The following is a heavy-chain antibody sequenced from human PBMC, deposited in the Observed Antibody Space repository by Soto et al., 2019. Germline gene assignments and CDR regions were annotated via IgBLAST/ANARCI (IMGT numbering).Heavy chain of an antibody. Sequence: PSETLSLTCAVSGGSISSGGYSWSWIRQPPGKGLEWIGNIYHSGSTYYNPSLERRVTISMDRSKNQFSLKLSSVTAADTAVYYCARAPYCSSTTCYPDPNWFDPWGQGTLVTV. CDR2: IYHSGST. D-gene: IGHD2-2*01. CDR1: GGSISSGGYS. J-gene: IGHJ5*02. V-gene: IGHV4-30-2*01. CDR3: ARAPYCSSTTCYPDPNWFDP.